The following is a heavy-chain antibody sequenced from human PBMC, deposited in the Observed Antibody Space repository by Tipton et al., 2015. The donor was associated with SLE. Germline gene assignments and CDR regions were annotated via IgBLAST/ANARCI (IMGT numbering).Heavy chain of an antibody. D-gene: IGHD3-22*01. J-gene: IGHJ4*02. Sequence: TLSLTCTVSGGSISSYYWSWIRQPAGKGLEWIGRIYTSGSTNYNPSLKSRVTMSVDTSKNQFSLKLSSVTAADTAVYYCARDRSTHYDSSGYIDYWGQGTLVTVSS. CDR3: ARDRSTHYDSSGYIDY. CDR2: IYTSGST. V-gene: IGHV4-4*07. CDR1: GGSISSYY.